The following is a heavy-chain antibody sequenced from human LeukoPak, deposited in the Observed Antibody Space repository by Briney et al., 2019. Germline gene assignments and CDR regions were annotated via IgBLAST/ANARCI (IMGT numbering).Heavy chain of an antibody. CDR3: TRDHDFWRGPLDV. Sequence: GRSLRLSCTASGFNFGDYSLSWFRQAPGVGLEWVAFIRREGYGGTTEYAASVKGRFTISRDDSKSIAYLQMNSLKTEDTGVYYCTRDHDFWRGPLDVWGKGTTVTVSS. D-gene: IGHD3-3*01. CDR2: IRREGYGGTT. J-gene: IGHJ6*04. V-gene: IGHV3-49*03. CDR1: GFNFGDYS.